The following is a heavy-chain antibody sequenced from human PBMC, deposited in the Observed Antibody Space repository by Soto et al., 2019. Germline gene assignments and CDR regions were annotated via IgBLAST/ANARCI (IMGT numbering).Heavy chain of an antibody. CDR3: ARLPRSDVFWFDS. V-gene: IGHV3-73*02. J-gene: IGHJ5*01. CDR1: GFALSDSA. CDR2: IKSRAENFST. Sequence: EVQLVESGGGLVQPGGSLKISCAASGFALSDSAVHWVRQAPGKGLEWVGRIKSRAENFSTAFAASVSGRFTIFRDDSRTTASLQMAGLKTEDTAVYFCARLPRSDVFWFDSWGHGNLVNVSS.